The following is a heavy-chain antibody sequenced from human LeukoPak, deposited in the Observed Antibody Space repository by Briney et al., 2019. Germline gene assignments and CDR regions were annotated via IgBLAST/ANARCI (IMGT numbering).Heavy chain of an antibody. Sequence: SGGSLRLSCAASGFTFSSYWMSWVRQAPGKGLEWVANIKQDGSEKYYVDSVKGRFTISRDNAKNSLYLQMNSLRAEDTAVYYCAREGYCSGGSCYSVVYYYYGMDVWGQGTTVTVSS. CDR2: IKQDGSEK. CDR3: AREGYCSGGSCYSVVYYYYGMDV. D-gene: IGHD2-15*01. CDR1: GFTFSSYW. V-gene: IGHV3-7*05. J-gene: IGHJ6*02.